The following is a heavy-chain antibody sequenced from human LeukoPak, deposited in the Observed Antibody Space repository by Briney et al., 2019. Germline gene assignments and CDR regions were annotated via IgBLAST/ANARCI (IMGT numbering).Heavy chain of an antibody. Sequence: ASVKVSCKTSGFTFSDSAIQWVRQARGQRLEWVGWIVVGTGNTNSAQKFQDRVTIPRDMTTTTAYMELSSLTSEDTAVYYCAASLSGFDNWGQGTLVTVSS. D-gene: IGHD1-26*01. CDR3: AASLSGFDN. V-gene: IGHV1-58*02. CDR1: GFTFSDSA. J-gene: IGHJ4*02. CDR2: IVVGTGNT.